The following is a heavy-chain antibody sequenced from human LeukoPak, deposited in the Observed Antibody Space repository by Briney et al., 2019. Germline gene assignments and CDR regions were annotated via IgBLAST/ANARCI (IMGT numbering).Heavy chain of an antibody. CDR3: AKGSLKYCSGGSCYSEYYFDY. V-gene: IGHV3-48*03. J-gene: IGHJ4*02. Sequence: GGSLRLSCAASGFTFSSYEMNWVRQAPGKGLEWVSYISSSGSTIYYADSVKGRFTISRDNAKNSLYLQMNSLRAEDTAVYYCAKGSLKYCSGGSCYSEYYFDYWGQGTLVTVSS. CDR1: GFTFSSYE. CDR2: ISSSGSTI. D-gene: IGHD2-15*01.